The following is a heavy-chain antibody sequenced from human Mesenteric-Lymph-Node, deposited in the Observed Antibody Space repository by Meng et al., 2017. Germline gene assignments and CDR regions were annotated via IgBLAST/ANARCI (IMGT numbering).Heavy chain of an antibody. Sequence: GESLKISCAASGFIFSDYYMSWIRQAPGKGLEWFSYISGGGGDINSADSVKGRFTIYRDNAKNSVYLQMHSLSADDTAVYYCAGREVYYGMDVWGQGTTVTVSS. J-gene: IGHJ6*02. CDR1: GFIFSDYY. V-gene: IGHV3-11*01. CDR2: ISGGGGDI. CDR3: AGREVYYGMDV.